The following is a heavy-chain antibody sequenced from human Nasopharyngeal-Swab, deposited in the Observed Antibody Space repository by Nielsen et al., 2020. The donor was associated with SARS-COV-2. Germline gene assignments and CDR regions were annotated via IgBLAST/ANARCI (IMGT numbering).Heavy chain of an antibody. CDR1: GFTFSDYY. CDR3: ARLNPHYGDYAFDY. J-gene: IGHJ4*02. V-gene: IGHV3-11*04. CDR2: ISSSGSTI. D-gene: IGHD4-17*01. Sequence: GESLKISCAASGFTFSDYYMSWIRQAPGKGLEWVSYISSSGSTIYYAESVKGRFTISRDNAKNSLYLQMNSLRAEDTAVYYCARLNPHYGDYAFDYWGQGTLVTVSS.